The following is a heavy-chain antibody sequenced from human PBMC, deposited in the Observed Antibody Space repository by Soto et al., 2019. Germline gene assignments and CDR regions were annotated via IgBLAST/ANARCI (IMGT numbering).Heavy chain of an antibody. Sequence: QVQLVESGGGVVQPGRSLRLSCAASGFTFSSYGMHWVRQAPGKGLEWVAVIWYDGSNKYYADSLKGRFTISRDNSKKTLYLQVNSLRAEDTAVYFCARDDYDSSGYYYEDYWGQGTLVTVSS. V-gene: IGHV3-33*01. J-gene: IGHJ4*02. D-gene: IGHD3-22*01. CDR2: IWYDGSNK. CDR1: GFTFSSYG. CDR3: ARDDYDSSGYYYEDY.